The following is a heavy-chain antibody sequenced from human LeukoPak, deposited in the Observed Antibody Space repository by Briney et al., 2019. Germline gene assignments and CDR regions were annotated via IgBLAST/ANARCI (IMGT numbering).Heavy chain of an antibody. CDR2: ISYDGSNK. D-gene: IGHD2-15*01. J-gene: IGHJ4*02. Sequence: GGSLRLSCAASGFTFSSYGMHWVRQAPGKGLEWVAVISYDGSNKYYADSVKGRFTISRDNSKNTLYLQMNSLRAEDTAVYYCAKDPTSGGSYCDYWGQGTLVTVSS. CDR3: AKDPTSGGSYCDY. V-gene: IGHV3-30*18. CDR1: GFTFSSYG.